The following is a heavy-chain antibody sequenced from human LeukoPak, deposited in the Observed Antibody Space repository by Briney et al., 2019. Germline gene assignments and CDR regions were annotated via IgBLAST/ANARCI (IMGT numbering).Heavy chain of an antibody. CDR2: ISWNSGSI. CDR1: GFTFDDYA. Sequence: GGSLRLSCAASGFTFDDYAMHWVRQAPGKGLEWVSGISWNSGSIGYADSVKGRFTFSRDNAKNSLYLQMNSLRAEDTALYYCAKDTYYGSYGMDVWGQGTTVTVSS. J-gene: IGHJ6*02. CDR3: AKDTYYGSYGMDV. V-gene: IGHV3-9*01. D-gene: IGHD3-10*01.